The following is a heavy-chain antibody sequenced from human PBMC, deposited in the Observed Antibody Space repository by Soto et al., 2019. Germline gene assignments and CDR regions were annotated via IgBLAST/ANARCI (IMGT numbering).Heavy chain of an antibody. CDR1: GGTFSSYT. D-gene: IGHD4-17*01. CDR3: ATRLGDYVYYYYGMDV. V-gene: IGHV1-69*02. Sequence: QVQLVQSGAEVKKPGSSVKVSCKASGGTFSSYTISWVRQAPGQGLEWMGRIIPILGIANYAQKFQGRVTITADKSTSTAYMELSRLRSEDTAVYYCATRLGDYVYYYYGMDVWGQGTTVTVSS. J-gene: IGHJ6*02. CDR2: IIPILGIA.